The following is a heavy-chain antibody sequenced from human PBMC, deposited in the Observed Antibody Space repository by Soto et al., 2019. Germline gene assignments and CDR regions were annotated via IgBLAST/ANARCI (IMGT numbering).Heavy chain of an antibody. CDR3: ARDRFDSINSYDAFDL. CDR2: IYHTGST. D-gene: IGHD3-22*01. J-gene: IGHJ3*01. V-gene: IGHV4-61*01. Sequence: SETLSLTCTVSGGPVSSGSHYWSWIRQPPGEGLEWIAYIYHTGSTNYNPSLKSRVTISVDMSKNQFSLKLSAVTAADTAVYYCARDRFDSINSYDAFDLWGQGTMVTVSS. CDR1: GGPVSSGSHY.